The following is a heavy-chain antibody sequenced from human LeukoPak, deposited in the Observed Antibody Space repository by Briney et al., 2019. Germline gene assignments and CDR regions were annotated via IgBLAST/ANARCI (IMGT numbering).Heavy chain of an antibody. V-gene: IGHV1-69*13. CDR2: IIPIFGTA. D-gene: IGHD3-22*01. CDR3: ASPGGETYYYDSDHQNEHYYYYYGMDV. J-gene: IGHJ6*02. CDR1: GGAFSSYA. Sequence: ASVKVSCKASGGAFSSYAISWVRQAPGQGLEWMGGIIPIFGTANYAQKFQGRVTITADESTSTAYMELSSLRSEDTAVYYCASPGGETYYYDSDHQNEHYYYYYGMDVWGQGTTVTASS.